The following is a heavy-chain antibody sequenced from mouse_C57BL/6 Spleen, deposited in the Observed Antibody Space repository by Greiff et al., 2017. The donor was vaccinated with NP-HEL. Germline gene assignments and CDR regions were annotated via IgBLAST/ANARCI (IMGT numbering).Heavy chain of an antibody. CDR3: ARGRAGTSMDY. CDR1: GYTFTSYW. V-gene: IGHV1-52*01. D-gene: IGHD4-1*01. J-gene: IGHJ4*01. CDR2: IDPSDSET. Sequence: QVQLKQPGAELVRPGSSVKLSCKASGYTFTSYWMHWVKQRPIQGLEWIGNIDPSDSETHYNQKFKDKATLTVDKSSSTAYMQLSSLTSEDSAVYYCARGRAGTSMDYWGQGTSVTVSS.